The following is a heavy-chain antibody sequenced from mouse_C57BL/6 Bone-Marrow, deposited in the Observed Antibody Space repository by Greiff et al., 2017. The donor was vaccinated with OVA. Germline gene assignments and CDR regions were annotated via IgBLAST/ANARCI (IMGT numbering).Heavy chain of an antibody. J-gene: IGHJ3*01. CDR1: GYTFTSYW. CDR2: IYPGSGST. CDR3: ARYYGYDEGFAY. D-gene: IGHD2-2*01. Sequence: VQLQESGAELVKPGASVKMSCKASGYTFTSYWITWVKQRPGQGLEWIGDIYPGSGSTNYNEKFKSKATLTVDTSSSTAYMQLSSLTSEDSAVYYGARYYGYDEGFAYWGQGTLVTVSA. V-gene: IGHV1-55*01.